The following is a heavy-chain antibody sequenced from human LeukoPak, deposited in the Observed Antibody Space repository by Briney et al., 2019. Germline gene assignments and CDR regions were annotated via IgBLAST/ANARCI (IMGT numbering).Heavy chain of an antibody. D-gene: IGHD3-16*01. J-gene: IGHJ4*02. CDR3: AREGRSSGGFDY. Sequence: GGSLRLSCATSGFTFNTYWMSWVRQAPGKGLEWVANIKQGAVERYYVDSVKGRLTISRDDAKNSLYLHMNSLRAEDTAVYYCAREGRSSGGFDYWGQGTLVTVSS. CDR1: GFTFNTYW. V-gene: IGHV3-7*01. CDR2: IKQGAVER.